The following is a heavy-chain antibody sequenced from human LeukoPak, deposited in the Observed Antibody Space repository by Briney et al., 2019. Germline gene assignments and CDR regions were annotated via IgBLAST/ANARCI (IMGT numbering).Heavy chain of an antibody. CDR3: ARSPLWTIAARPLDN. V-gene: IGHV4-4*07. CDR1: GVSISSYY. Sequence: SETLSLTCTVSGVSISSYYWTWIRQSAGKGLEWIGRIYTSGSTYYNPSLKSRVTISADTSKNQFSLRLTSVTAADTAVYYCARSPLWTIAARPLDNWGQGALVTVSS. J-gene: IGHJ4*02. CDR2: IYTSGST. D-gene: IGHD6-6*01.